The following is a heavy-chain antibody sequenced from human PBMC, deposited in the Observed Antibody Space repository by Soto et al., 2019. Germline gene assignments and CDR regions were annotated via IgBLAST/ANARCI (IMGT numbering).Heavy chain of an antibody. CDR2: IYHSGNT. CDR3: ATYYYDSIDV. D-gene: IGHD3-22*01. V-gene: IGHV4-4*08. Sequence: SETLSVTWGVAGGSRSGYYGTWIRQPPGKGLEWIGYIYHSGNTNYNPSLKSRVTISVDTSKNQFSLKLSSVTAADTAVYYCATYYYDSIDVWGQGTTVTVSS. CDR1: GGSRSGYY. J-gene: IGHJ6*02.